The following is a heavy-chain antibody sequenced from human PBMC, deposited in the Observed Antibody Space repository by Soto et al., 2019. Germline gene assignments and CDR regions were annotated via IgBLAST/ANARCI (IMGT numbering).Heavy chain of an antibody. V-gene: IGHV3-64D*06. CDR1: GFTFSSYA. D-gene: IGHD3-22*01. CDR2: ISSNGGST. CDR3: VKVQGYYDSSGYYDY. J-gene: IGHJ4*02. Sequence: HPGGSLRLSCSASGFTFSSYAMHWVRQAPGKGLEYVSAISSNGGSTYYADSVKGRFTISRDNSKNTLYLQMSSLRAEDTAVYYCVKVQGYYDSSGYYDYWGQGTLVTVSS.